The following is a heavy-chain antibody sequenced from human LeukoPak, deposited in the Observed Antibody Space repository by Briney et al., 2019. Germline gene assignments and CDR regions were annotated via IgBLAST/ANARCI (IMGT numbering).Heavy chain of an antibody. D-gene: IGHD1-1*01. CDR3: ARVFPATE. CDR2: LNPSGSST. CDR1: AYAFTSYY. Sequence: ASVKVSCKASAYAFTSYYMHWVRQAPGQGLEWMGILNPSGSSTTYAQNFQGRVTMTRDTSTSTVYMELSSLRSEDTAVYYCARVFPATEWGQGTLVTVSS. J-gene: IGHJ4*02. V-gene: IGHV1-46*01.